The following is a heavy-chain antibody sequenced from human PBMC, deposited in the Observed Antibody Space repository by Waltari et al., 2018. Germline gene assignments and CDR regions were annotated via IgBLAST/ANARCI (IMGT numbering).Heavy chain of an antibody. Sequence: QVQLQESGPGLVKPSETLSLTCTVSGGSISSHYWSWIRQPPGKGLEWIGYIYYSGSTNYNPSLKSRVTISVDTSKNQFSLKRSSVTAADTAVYYCARDGYSYGRNAFDIWGQGTMVTVSS. J-gene: IGHJ3*02. D-gene: IGHD5-18*01. V-gene: IGHV4-59*11. CDR1: GGSISSHY. CDR3: ARDGYSYGRNAFDI. CDR2: IYYSGST.